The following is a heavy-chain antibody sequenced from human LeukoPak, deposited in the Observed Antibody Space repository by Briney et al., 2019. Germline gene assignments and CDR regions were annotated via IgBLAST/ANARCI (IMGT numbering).Heavy chain of an antibody. Sequence: SQTLSLTCAVSGGSISSGGYSWSWIRQPPGKGLEWIGYIYYSGSTNYNPSLKSRVTISVDTSKNQFSLKLSSVTAADTAVYYCARVPVVVAPYYYYYYGMDVWGQGTTVTVSS. J-gene: IGHJ6*02. CDR3: ARVPVVVAPYYYYYYGMDV. D-gene: IGHD2-15*01. CDR1: GGSISSGGYS. V-gene: IGHV4-61*08. CDR2: IYYSGST.